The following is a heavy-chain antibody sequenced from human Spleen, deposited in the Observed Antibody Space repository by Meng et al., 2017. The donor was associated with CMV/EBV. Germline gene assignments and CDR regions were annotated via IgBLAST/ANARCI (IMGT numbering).Heavy chain of an antibody. J-gene: IGHJ4*02. D-gene: IGHD3-9*01. Sequence: SCKASGYTFTGYYMHWVRQAPGQGLEWMGWINPNSGGTNYAQKFQGRVTMTRDTSISTAYMELRSLRSDDTAVYYCARRITIFQIDYWGQGTLVTVSS. CDR1: GYTFTGYY. CDR3: ARRITIFQIDY. CDR2: INPNSGGT. V-gene: IGHV1-2*02.